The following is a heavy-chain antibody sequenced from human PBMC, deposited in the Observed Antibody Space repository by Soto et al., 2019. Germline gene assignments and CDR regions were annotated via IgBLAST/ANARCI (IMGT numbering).Heavy chain of an antibody. Sequence: ASVKVSCKASGYTFTSYGMSWVRQAPGQGLEWMGWISAYNGNTNYAQKLQGRVTMTTDTSTSTAYMELRSLRSDDTAVYYCARDLGYDFWSGYMSPRGIDYWGQGTLVTVSS. CDR3: ARDLGYDFWSGYMSPRGIDY. CDR1: GYTFTSYG. D-gene: IGHD3-3*01. V-gene: IGHV1-18*01. J-gene: IGHJ4*02. CDR2: ISAYNGNT.